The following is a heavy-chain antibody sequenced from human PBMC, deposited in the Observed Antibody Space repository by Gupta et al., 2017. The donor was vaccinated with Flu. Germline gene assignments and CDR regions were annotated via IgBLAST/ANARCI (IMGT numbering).Heavy chain of an antibody. J-gene: IGHJ4*02. CDR3: ARGNSSHSVPFLDS. Sequence: QVQLYQWGTGLLKPSETLSLTCNVSGGPFTSYFWSWVRLSPEKTLEWLGEIHHSGITNYNPSLQSRLAMSVDSSKNQFSLQLASVTAADASFYYCARGNSSHSVPFLDSWGQGVLVTVSS. V-gene: IGHV4-34*01. CDR2: IHHSGIT. D-gene: IGHD1-26*01. CDR1: GGPFTSYF.